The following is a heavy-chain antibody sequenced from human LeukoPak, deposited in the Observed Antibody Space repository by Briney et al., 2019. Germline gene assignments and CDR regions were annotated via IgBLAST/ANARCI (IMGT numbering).Heavy chain of an antibody. J-gene: IGHJ4*02. V-gene: IGHV1-18*01. CDR1: GYTFTSYG. CDR2: ISAYNGNT. D-gene: IGHD5-18*01. CDR3: ARVHTAMVNWYYFDY. Sequence: ASVKVSCKASGYTFTSYGISWVRQAPGQGLEWMGWISAYNGNTNYAQKLQGRVTMTTDTSTSTAYMELWSLRSDDTAVYYCARVHTAMVNWYYFDYWGQGTLVTVSS.